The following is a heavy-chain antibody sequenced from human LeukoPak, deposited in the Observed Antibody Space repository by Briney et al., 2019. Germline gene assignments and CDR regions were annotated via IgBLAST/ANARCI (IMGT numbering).Heavy chain of an antibody. CDR3: VRDFNDYYYYYYMDV. J-gene: IGHJ6*03. Sequence: PSQTLSLTCAVSGGSISSGGYSWSWIRQPPGKGLEWIGYIYHSGSTYYNPSLKSRVAMSADRSKNQFSLRLSSVTAADTAVYYCVRDFNDYYYYYYMDVWGKGTTVTVSS. CDR1: GGSISSGGYS. V-gene: IGHV4-30-2*01. CDR2: IYHSGST. D-gene: IGHD1-1*01.